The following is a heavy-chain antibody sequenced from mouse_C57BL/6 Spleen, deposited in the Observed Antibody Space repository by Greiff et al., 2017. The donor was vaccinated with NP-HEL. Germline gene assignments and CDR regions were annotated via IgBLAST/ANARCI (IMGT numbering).Heavy chain of an antibody. D-gene: IGHD2-4*01. J-gene: IGHJ3*01. CDR1: GYTFTSYW. Sequence: QVQLQQPGAELVMPGASVKLSCKASGYTFTSYWMHWVKQRPGQGLEWIGEIDPSDSYTNYNQKFKGKSTLTVDKSSSTAYMRLSSLTSEDSAVYYCAICDYDIAYWGQGTLVTVSA. V-gene: IGHV1-69*01. CDR3: AICDYDIAY. CDR2: IDPSDSYT.